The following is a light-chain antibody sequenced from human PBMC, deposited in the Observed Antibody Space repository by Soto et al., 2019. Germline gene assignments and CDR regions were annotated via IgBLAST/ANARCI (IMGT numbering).Light chain of an antibody. V-gene: IGLV2-14*01. Sequence: QSVLAQPASVSGSPGQSITISCTGTSSDVGGYDYVSWYQLHPGKAPKLMVFEVNNRPSGVSYRFSGSKSGNTASLTISGLQAEDVADYFCSSYSISTAYLFGTGTKVTVL. CDR2: EVN. CDR1: SSDVGGYDY. CDR3: SSYSISTAYL. J-gene: IGLJ1*01.